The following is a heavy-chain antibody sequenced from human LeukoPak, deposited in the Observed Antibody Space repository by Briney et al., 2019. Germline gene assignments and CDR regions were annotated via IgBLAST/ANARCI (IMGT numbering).Heavy chain of an antibody. D-gene: IGHD3-10*01. Sequence: SETLSRTCTVSGCSISSYYWNWLRQPAGKGLEWIGRIYTSGSTNYNPSLKSRVTMSVDTSKNQFSLKLSSVNAADTAVYYCAILLMVRGRMNWFDPWDQGTVVTVSS. CDR2: IYTSGST. V-gene: IGHV4-4*07. CDR3: AILLMVRGRMNWFDP. J-gene: IGHJ5*02. CDR1: GCSISSYY.